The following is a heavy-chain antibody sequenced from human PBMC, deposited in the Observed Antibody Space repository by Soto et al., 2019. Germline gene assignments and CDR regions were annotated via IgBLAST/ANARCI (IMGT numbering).Heavy chain of an antibody. Sequence: QITLKESGPTLVKPTQTLTLTCTFSGFSLSTSGVGVGWIRQPPGKALEWLALIYWDDDKRYSPSLKSRPTITKDTSKNQVVLTMTNMDPVDTATYYCAHRRWVYYGMDVWGQGTTVTVSS. CDR1: GFSLSTSGVG. V-gene: IGHV2-5*02. CDR3: AHRRWVYYGMDV. CDR2: IYWDDDK. D-gene: IGHD1-26*01. J-gene: IGHJ6*02.